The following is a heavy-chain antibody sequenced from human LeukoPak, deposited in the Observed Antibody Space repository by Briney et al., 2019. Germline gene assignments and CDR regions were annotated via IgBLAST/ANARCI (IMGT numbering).Heavy chain of an antibody. D-gene: IGHD3-16*01. CDR1: GLTVSSNS. J-gene: IGHJ5*02. V-gene: IGHV3-53*01. CDR2: IYSGGTT. CDR3: ASGDNWFDP. Sequence: GGSLRLSCAASGLTVSSNSMSWVRQAPGKGLEWVGIIYSGGTTYYADSVKGRFIISRNTSKNTLYLQMNSLRVADTAAYYCASGDNWFDPWGQGTLVTVSS.